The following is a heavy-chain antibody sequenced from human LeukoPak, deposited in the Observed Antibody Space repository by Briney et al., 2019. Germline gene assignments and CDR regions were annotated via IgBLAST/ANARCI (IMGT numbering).Heavy chain of an antibody. CDR2: ISYDGSNK. Sequence: PGRSLRLSCAASGFTFSSYAMHWVRQAPGKGLEWVAVISYDGSNKYYADSVKGRFTSSRDNSKNTLCLQMNSLRAEETVVYYCARGSSSSTSCPAYYGMVICGERATVSVSS. CDR1: GFTFSSYA. J-gene: IGHJ6*01. CDR3: ARGSSSSTSCPAYYGMVI. V-gene: IGHV3-30-3*01. D-gene: IGHD2-2*01.